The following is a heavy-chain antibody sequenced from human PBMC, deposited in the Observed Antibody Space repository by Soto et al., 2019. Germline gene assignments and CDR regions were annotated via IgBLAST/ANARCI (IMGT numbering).Heavy chain of an antibody. CDR2: IKSKTDGGTT. CDR1: GFTFSNAW. CDR3: TTDPGYCSGGSCYSIY. Sequence: EVPLVESGGGLVQPGGSLRLSCAASGFTFSNAWMSWVRQAPGKGLEWVGRIKSKTDGGTTDYAAPVKGRFTISRDDSKNTLYLQMNSLKTEDTAVYYCTTDPGYCSGGSCYSIYWGQGTLVTVSS. V-gene: IGHV3-15*01. J-gene: IGHJ4*02. D-gene: IGHD2-15*01.